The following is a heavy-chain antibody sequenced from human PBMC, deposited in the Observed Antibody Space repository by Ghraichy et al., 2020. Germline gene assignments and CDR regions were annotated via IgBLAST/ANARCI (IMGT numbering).Heavy chain of an antibody. D-gene: IGHD3-22*01. V-gene: IGHV4-34*01. CDR3: ARGSYDSSGYTYFPYFQH. Sequence: SQTLSLTCAVYGGSFSGYYWSWIRQPPGKGLEWIGEINHSGSTNYNPSLKSRVTISVDTSKNQFSLKLSSVTAADTAVYYCARGSYDSSGYTYFPYFQHWGQGTLVTVSS. CDR1: GGSFSGYY. CDR2: INHSGST. J-gene: IGHJ1*01.